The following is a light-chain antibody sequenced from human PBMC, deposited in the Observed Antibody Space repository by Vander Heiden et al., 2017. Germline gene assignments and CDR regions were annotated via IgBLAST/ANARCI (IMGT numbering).Light chain of an antibody. CDR1: QNIRNY. CDR2: DAS. Sequence: DIQMTQSPSSLSASVGDRVTITCQASQNIRNYLNWYQHKPGKAPKLLIYDASNLETGGPSRFRGSGSGTDFTFTISSRHPEDIATYYCQQYDNLPLGPCTFGPGTKVDIK. J-gene: IGKJ3*01. V-gene: IGKV1-33*01. CDR3: QQYDNLPLGPCT.